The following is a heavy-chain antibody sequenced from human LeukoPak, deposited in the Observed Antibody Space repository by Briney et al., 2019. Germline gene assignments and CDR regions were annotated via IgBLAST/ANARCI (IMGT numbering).Heavy chain of an antibody. CDR2: IYPGDSDT. V-gene: IGHV5-51*01. CDR3: ARGAAGTTPDYYYFGLDV. J-gene: IGHJ6*02. Sequence: GESLKISCKGSGYRFTDYWIGWVRQMPGKGLEWMGIIYPGDSDTRYSPSFQGQVTISADKSINTAHLQWSSLKASDTAMYYCARGAAGTTPDYYYFGLDVWGPRTTVRVSS. D-gene: IGHD1-7*01. CDR1: GYRFTDYW.